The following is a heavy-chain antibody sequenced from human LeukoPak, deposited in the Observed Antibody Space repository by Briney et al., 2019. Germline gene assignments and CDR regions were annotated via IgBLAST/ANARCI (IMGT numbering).Heavy chain of an antibody. V-gene: IGHV3-74*01. D-gene: IGHD6-19*01. Sequence: GGFLRLSCAASGLTFSSYWMHWVRQAPGKGLVWVSRINSDGSSTSYADSVKGRFTISRDNAKNTLYLQMNSLRADDTAVYYCAREDSSGWRNWFDPWGQGTLVTVSS. CDR3: AREDSSGWRNWFDP. CDR1: GLTFSSYW. J-gene: IGHJ5*02. CDR2: INSDGSST.